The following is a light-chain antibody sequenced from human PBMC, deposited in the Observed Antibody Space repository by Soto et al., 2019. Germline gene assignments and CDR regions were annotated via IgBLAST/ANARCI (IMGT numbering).Light chain of an antibody. J-gene: IGKJ2*01. CDR2: GAS. V-gene: IGKV3-15*01. CDR3: QQYNNWYT. Sequence: EIVMTQSPATLSVSPGDRATLSCRASQSVSSDLAWYQQKLGQAPRLLIYGASTRDTGIPPKFSGSGSGTEFTLTISSLQSEDVAVYYCQQYNNWYTFGQGTKLEIK. CDR1: QSVSSD.